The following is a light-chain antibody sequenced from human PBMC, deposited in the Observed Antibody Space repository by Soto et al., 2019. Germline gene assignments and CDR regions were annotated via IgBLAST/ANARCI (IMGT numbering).Light chain of an antibody. CDR3: ISYKTDDTFV. Sequence: QSVLTQPPSVSGSPGQSITVSCTGTSSDIGASNFVSWYQHLPGRAPKVIIFEATNRPSGVSDRFSGSKAGTTASLTISGLQADDEGEYFCISYKTDDTFVFGTGTKGHRP. CDR1: SSDIGASNF. J-gene: IGLJ1*01. CDR2: EAT. V-gene: IGLV2-14*01.